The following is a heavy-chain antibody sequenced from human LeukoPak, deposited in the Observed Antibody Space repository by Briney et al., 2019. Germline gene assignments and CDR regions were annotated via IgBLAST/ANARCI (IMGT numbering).Heavy chain of an antibody. CDR1: GFTFSSYS. V-gene: IGHV3-21*01. CDR3: ARDSRLGIHGN. Sequence: GGSLRLSCAASGFTFSSYSMNWVRQAPGKGLEWVSSTSSSSSYIYYADSVKGRFTISRDNAKNSLYLQMNSLRAEDTAVYYCARDSRLGIHGNWGQGTLVTVSS. J-gene: IGHJ4*02. D-gene: IGHD7-27*01. CDR2: TSSSSSYI.